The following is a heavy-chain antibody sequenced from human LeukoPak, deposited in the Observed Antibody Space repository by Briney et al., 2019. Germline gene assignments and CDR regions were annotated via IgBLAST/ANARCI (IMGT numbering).Heavy chain of an antibody. V-gene: IGHV3-64D*06. J-gene: IGHJ4*02. D-gene: IGHD5-12*01. CDR3: VKDRGRDIVATISLDY. CDR1: GFTFSSYA. CDR2: ISSNGGST. Sequence: GGSLRLSCSASGFTFSSYAMHWVRQAPGKGLEYVSAISSNGGSTYYADSVKGRFTISRDNSKNTLYLQISSLRAEDTAVYYCVKDRGRDIVATISLDYWGQGTLVTVSS.